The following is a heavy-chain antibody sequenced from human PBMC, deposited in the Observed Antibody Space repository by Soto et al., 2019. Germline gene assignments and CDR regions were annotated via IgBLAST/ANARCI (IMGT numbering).Heavy chain of an antibody. D-gene: IGHD4-17*01. CDR3: ARDPAVTSYYYYYGMDV. V-gene: IGHV1-18*04. CDR2: ISAYNGNT. Sequence: QVQLVQSGAEVKKPGASVKVSCKASGYTFTSYGISWVRQAPGQGLEWMGWISAYNGNTNYAQKLQGRVTMTTDTSTSTAYMELRSLRSDDTAVYYCARDPAVTSYYYYYGMDVWSQGTTVTVSS. J-gene: IGHJ6*02. CDR1: GYTFTSYG.